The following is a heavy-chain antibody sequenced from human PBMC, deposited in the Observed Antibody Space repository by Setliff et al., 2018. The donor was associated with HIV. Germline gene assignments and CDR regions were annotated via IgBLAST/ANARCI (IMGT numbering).Heavy chain of an antibody. J-gene: IGHJ4*02. CDR3: ARDSDFYIDY. CDR1: GLTFSRYA. Sequence: PGGSLRLSCAASGLTFSRYAMTWVRQAPGKGLEWLSYISSSGSTIYYADSVKGRFTVSRDNAKNSLYLQMSSLRLEDTAIYYCARDSDFYIDYWGQGTLVTVS. CDR2: ISSSGSTI. V-gene: IGHV3-48*03. D-gene: IGHD2-21*01.